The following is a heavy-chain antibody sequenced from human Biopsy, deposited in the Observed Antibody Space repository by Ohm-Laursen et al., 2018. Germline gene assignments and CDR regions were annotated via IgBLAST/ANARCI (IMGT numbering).Heavy chain of an antibody. CDR3: ARVGSGWAPFDK. CDR2: IFKDGNT. J-gene: IGHJ4*02. CDR1: GYSISSDYR. V-gene: IGHV4-38-2*01. D-gene: IGHD6-19*01. Sequence: PSETLSLTCAVSGYSISSDYRWGWIRQAPGKTLEWLGNIFKDGNTHYNPSLRSRLIISIDTSKNQFSLTMTSVSGADTAVYFCARVGSGWAPFDKWGPGTLVTVSS.